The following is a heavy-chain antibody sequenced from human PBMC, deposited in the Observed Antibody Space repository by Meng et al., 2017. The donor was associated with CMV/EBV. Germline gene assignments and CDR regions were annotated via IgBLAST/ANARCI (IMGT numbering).Heavy chain of an antibody. V-gene: IGHV4-30-4*08. J-gene: IGHJ4*02. CDR2: IYYSGST. CDR1: GGSSSSGDYD. CDR3: ARVTSRVAGAFDY. Sequence: VLVQVTVQCLVKPSHTLSLICTVSGGSSSSGDYDWSWIRQPPGKGLEWIGYIYYSGSTYYNPSLKSRVTISVDTSKNQFSLKLSSVTAADTAVYYCARVTSRVAGAFDYWGQGTLVTVSS. D-gene: IGHD1-14*01.